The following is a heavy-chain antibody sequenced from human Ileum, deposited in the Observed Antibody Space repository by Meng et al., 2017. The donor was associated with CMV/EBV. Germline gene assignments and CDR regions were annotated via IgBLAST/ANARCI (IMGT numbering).Heavy chain of an antibody. CDR1: GFTFSDYW. J-gene: IGHJ5*02. CDR2: IDYDGSSA. V-gene: IGHV3-74*01. Sequence: GGSLRLSCAASGFTFSDYWMHWVRQAPGKGRVWVPRIDYDGSSATYADSVKGRFTISRDNAKNTLYLQMSSLTAEDTAVYYCARVATLSTIPWFDPWGQGTLVTVSS. D-gene: IGHD3-3*01. CDR3: ARVATLSTIPWFDP.